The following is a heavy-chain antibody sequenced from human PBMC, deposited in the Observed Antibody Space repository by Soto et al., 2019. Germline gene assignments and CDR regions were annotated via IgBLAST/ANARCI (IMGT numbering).Heavy chain of an antibody. J-gene: IGHJ6*02. D-gene: IGHD1-1*01. Sequence: SETLSLTCTVSGGSISSGDYYWSWIRQPPGKGLEWIGYIYYSGSTYYNPSLKSRVTISVDTSKNQFPLKLSSVTAADTAVYYCARDSYKFDYYYGMDVWGQGTTVTVSS. CDR2: IYYSGST. V-gene: IGHV4-30-4*01. CDR1: GGSISSGDYY. CDR3: ARDSYKFDYYYGMDV.